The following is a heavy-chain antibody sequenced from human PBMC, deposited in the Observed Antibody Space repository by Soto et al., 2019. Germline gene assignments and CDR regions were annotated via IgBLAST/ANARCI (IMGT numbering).Heavy chain of an antibody. CDR3: ARWGGFCADTTCFKYFQY. CDR2: IYHSGST. D-gene: IGHD2-2*01. V-gene: IGHV4-4*02. CDR1: GGSISSSNW. Sequence: PSETLSLTCAVSGGSISSSNWWSWVRQPPGKGLEWIGEIYHSGSTNYNPSLKSRLTISVDKSKNQFSLKLTSVTAADTAVYYCARWGGFCADTTCFKYFQYWGQGTLVTVSS. J-gene: IGHJ1*01.